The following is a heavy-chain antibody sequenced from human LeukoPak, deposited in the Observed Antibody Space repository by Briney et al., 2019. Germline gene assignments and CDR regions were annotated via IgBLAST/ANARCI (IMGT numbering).Heavy chain of an antibody. CDR1: DGSISSHY. J-gene: IGHJ4*02. CDR3: ARGGRSHYAPFDY. CDR2: LYYAGST. V-gene: IGHV4-59*11. D-gene: IGHD3-16*01. Sequence: SETLSLTCTVSDGSISSHYWSWIRQPPGKGLEWIGYLYYAGSTNYDPSLKSRVAISLDASKDQFSLKLRSVTAADTAVYYCARGGRSHYAPFDYWGQGTLVTVSS.